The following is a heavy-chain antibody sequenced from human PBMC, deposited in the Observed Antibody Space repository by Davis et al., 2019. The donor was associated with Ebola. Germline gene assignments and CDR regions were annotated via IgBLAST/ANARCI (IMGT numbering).Heavy chain of an antibody. CDR3: AREPPTVTTSHYYYGMDV. Sequence: ASVTVSCKASGYTFTSYAMHWVRQAPGQRLEWMGWINAGNGNTKYSQKFQGRVTITRDTSASTAYMELSSLRSEDTAVYYCAREPPTVTTSHYYYGMDVWGQGTTVTVSS. CDR2: INAGNGNT. V-gene: IGHV1-3*01. J-gene: IGHJ6*02. D-gene: IGHD4-17*01. CDR1: GYTFTSYA.